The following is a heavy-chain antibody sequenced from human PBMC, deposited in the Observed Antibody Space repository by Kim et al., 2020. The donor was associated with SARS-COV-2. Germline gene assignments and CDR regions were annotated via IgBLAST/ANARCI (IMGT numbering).Heavy chain of an antibody. J-gene: IGHJ4*02. V-gene: IGHV1-18*01. CDR1: GYTFTSYG. CDR3: ARASDYGGNSDFFDY. D-gene: IGHD4-17*01. Sequence: ASVKVSCKASGYTFTSYGISWVRQAPGQGLEWMGWISACNGNTNYAQKLQGRVTMTTDTSTSTAYMELRSLRSDDTAVYYCARASDYGGNSDFFDYWGQGTLVTVSS. CDR2: ISACNGNT.